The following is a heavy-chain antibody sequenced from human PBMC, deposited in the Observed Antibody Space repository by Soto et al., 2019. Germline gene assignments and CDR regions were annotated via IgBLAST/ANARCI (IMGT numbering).Heavy chain of an antibody. CDR2: ISAYDGST. D-gene: IGHD3-16*02. J-gene: IGHJ5*02. Sequence: GASVKASCKASRYSFASNAMTWVRQAPEQGLEWMGRISAYDGSTNYAQKFQGRFTMTTDASTSTAYLEVGSLTYDDTAVYYCARVWGSYRAPSGGAGLDPWGQGTLVTVSS. CDR3: ARVWGSYRAPSGGAGLDP. CDR1: RYSFASNA. V-gene: IGHV1-18*04.